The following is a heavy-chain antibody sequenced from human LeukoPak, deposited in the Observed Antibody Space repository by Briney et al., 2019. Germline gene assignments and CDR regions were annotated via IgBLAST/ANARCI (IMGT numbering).Heavy chain of an antibody. CDR1: GGSISSANYY. Sequence: SGTLSLTCTVSGGSISSANYYWSWLRQHPGKGLEWIRYIYYSGSTYYNPSLKSRVTISLDTTKNQFSLKLSSVTAADTAVYYCARDVQDYYGTHYYFDYWGQGTLVTVSS. CDR3: ARDVQDYYGTHYYFDY. J-gene: IGHJ4*02. D-gene: IGHD3-10*01. CDR2: IYYSGST. V-gene: IGHV4-31*03.